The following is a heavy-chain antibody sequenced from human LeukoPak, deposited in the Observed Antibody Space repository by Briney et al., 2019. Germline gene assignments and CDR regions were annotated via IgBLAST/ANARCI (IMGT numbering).Heavy chain of an antibody. CDR2: IIPIFGTA. D-gene: IGHD5-24*01. J-gene: IGHJ6*04. CDR1: GGTFSSYA. Sequence: ASVKVSCKASGGTFSSYAISWVRQAPGQGLEWMGGIIPIFGTANYAQKFQGRVTITADKSTSTAYMELSSLRSEDTAVYYCASPIRDLSHSMDVWGKGTTVTVSS. CDR3: ASPIRDLSHSMDV. V-gene: IGHV1-69*06.